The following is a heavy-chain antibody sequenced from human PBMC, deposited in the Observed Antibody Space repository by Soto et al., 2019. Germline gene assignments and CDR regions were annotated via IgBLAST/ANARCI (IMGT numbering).Heavy chain of an antibody. CDR2: IFYDDEK. CDR1: GFSLSTSGVG. V-gene: IGHV2-5*02. D-gene: IGHD3-9*01. CDR3: ALHDFNILTGP. J-gene: IGHJ5*02. Sequence: QITLKESGPTLVKPTQTLTLTCTFSGFSLSTSGVGVGWIRQPPGKALEWLALIFYDDEKRYSPSLNSRLTITKDTSKHQVFLTMTNMDPVDTATYYCALHDFNILTGPWGQGTLVTVSS.